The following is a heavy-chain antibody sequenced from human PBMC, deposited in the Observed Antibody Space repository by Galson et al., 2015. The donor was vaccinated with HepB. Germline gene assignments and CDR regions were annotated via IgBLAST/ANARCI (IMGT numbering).Heavy chain of an antibody. D-gene: IGHD3-16*01. CDR2: IKEDGNEK. V-gene: IGHV3-7*01. CDR1: GFSFSGYW. J-gene: IGHJ4*02. Sequence: SLRLSCATSGFSFSGYWMSWVRQAPGKGLEWLANIKEDGNEKDYVDSVKGRFTISRDNAKNSLFLQLNSLRVEDTAVYFCVRVGGAYSFEYWGQGTLVTVSS. CDR3: VRVGGAYSFEY.